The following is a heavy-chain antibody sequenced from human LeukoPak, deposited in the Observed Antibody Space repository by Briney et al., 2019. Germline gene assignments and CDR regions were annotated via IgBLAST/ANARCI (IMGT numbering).Heavy chain of an antibody. D-gene: IGHD1-26*01. J-gene: IGHJ5*02. CDR2: INPNGGGT. CDR3: ARRSGSYGNNWFDP. Sequence: ASVKVSCKASGYTFTGYYMHWVRQAPGQGLEWMGWINPNGGGTNYAQKFQGRVTMTGDTSISTAYMELSSLRSEDTAVYYCARRSGSYGNNWFDPWGQGTLVTVSS. V-gene: IGHV1-2*02. CDR1: GYTFTGYY.